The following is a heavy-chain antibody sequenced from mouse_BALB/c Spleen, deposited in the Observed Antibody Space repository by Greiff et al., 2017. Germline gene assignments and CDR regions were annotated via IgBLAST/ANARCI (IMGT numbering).Heavy chain of an antibody. V-gene: IGHV1-7*01. CDR3: ARREYGNYGYWYFDV. D-gene: IGHD2-10*02. Sequence: VQLQQSGAELAKPGASVKMSCKASGYTFTSYWMHWVKQRPGQGLEWIGYINPSTGYTEYNQKFKDKATLTADKSSSTAYMQLSSLTSEDSAVYYCARREYGNYGYWYFDVWGAGTTVTVSS. CDR1: GYTFTSYW. CDR2: INPSTGYT. J-gene: IGHJ1*01.